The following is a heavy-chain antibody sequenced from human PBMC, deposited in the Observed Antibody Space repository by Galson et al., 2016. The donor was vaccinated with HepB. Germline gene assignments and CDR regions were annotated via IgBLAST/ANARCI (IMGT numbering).Heavy chain of an antibody. Sequence: ETLSLTCAAYGGSFSDHYWSWIRQPPGKGLEWIGEINHGGFTKCNPSLKSRVTVSLDTSKNQVSLKLTSVTAADTAVYYCARSGTTHGLVLRYYYIDVWGKGTTVTVSS. CDR2: INHGGFT. CDR1: GGSFSDHY. V-gene: IGHV4-34*01. CDR3: ARSGTTHGLVLRYYYIDV. D-gene: IGHD1-1*01. J-gene: IGHJ6*03.